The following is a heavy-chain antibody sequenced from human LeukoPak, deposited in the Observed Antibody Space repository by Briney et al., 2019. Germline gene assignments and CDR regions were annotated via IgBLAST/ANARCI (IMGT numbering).Heavy chain of an antibody. Sequence: GGSLRLSCAASGFTVSSNYMSWVRQAPGKGLEWVSVIYSGGSTYYADSVKGRFTISRDNSKNTLYLQMNSLRAEDTAVYYCARGPQDSSAYRGNYWGQGTLVTVSS. D-gene: IGHD3-22*01. CDR3: ARGPQDSSAYRGNY. V-gene: IGHV3-53*01. CDR1: GFTVSSNY. J-gene: IGHJ4*02. CDR2: IYSGGST.